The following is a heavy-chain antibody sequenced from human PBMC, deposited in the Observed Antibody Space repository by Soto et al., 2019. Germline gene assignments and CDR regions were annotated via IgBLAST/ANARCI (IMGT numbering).Heavy chain of an antibody. CDR2: IYYSGST. D-gene: IGHD5-18*01. J-gene: IGHJ5*02. V-gene: IGHV4-61*01. Sequence: PSETLSLTCTVSGGSVSSGSYYWSWIRQPPGKGLEWIGYIYYSGSTNYNPSLKSRVTISVDTSKNQFSLKLSSVTAADTAVYYCARDLSPGYFDPWGQGTLVTVSS. CDR1: GGSVSSGSYY. CDR3: ARDLSPGYFDP.